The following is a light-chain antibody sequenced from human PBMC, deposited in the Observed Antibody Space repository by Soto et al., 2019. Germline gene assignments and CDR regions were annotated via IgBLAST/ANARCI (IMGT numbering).Light chain of an antibody. Sequence: QSVLTQPRSVSGSPGQSVIISCTGTSSDVGGYNYVSWYQQHPGKAPKLVIYDVSKRPSGVPDRFSGSKSGNTASLTISGLQAEDEADYYCCSYAGSYTYVFGAGTKVTVL. V-gene: IGLV2-11*01. CDR1: SSDVGGYNY. CDR3: CSYAGSYTYV. J-gene: IGLJ1*01. CDR2: DVS.